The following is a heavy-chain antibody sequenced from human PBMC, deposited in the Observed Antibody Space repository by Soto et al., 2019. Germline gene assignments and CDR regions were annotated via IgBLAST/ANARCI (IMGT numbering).Heavy chain of an antibody. Sequence: PSQTLSLTCDISGDSVSSNSAAWNSMRQSPSRGLEWLGRTYYRSKWYNDYAVSVKSRITINPDTSKNQFSLQLNSVTPEDTAVYYCAREDCNSGGSCWRFDPWGQGTLVTVSS. CDR2: TYYRSKWYN. J-gene: IGHJ5*02. CDR1: GDSVSSNSAA. CDR3: AREDCNSGGSCWRFDP. V-gene: IGHV6-1*01. D-gene: IGHD2-15*01.